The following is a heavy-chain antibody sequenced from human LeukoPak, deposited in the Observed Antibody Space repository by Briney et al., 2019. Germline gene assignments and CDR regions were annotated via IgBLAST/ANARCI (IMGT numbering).Heavy chain of an antibody. CDR1: GGSFSGYY. V-gene: IGHV4-34*01. D-gene: IGHD3-22*01. J-gene: IGHJ4*02. Sequence: SETLSLTCAIYGGSFSGYYWSWIRQPPGKGLEWIGEINHSGSTNYNPSFKSRVTISVDMSKIQFSLKLSSATAADTALYYCARFTMIALFDDWGQGTLVTVSS. CDR3: ARFTMIALFDD. CDR2: INHSGST.